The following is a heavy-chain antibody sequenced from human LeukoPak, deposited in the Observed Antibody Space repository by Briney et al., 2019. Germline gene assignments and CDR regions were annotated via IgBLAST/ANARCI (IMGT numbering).Heavy chain of an antibody. D-gene: IGHD3-10*01. CDR3: AMTCASGSYYQYFDY. Sequence: GGSLRLSCAASGFTFSSSWMHWVRQAPGKGPVWVSSINSDGRNTTYADSVKGRFTVSRDNAKNTLFLQMNSLRAEDTAVYFCAMTCASGSYYQYFDYWGQGTLVTVSS. V-gene: IGHV3-74*01. CDR2: INSDGRNT. CDR1: GFTFSSSW. J-gene: IGHJ4*02.